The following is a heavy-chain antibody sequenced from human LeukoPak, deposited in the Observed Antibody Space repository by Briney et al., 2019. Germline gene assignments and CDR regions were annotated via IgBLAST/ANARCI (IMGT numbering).Heavy chain of an antibody. CDR1: GGSFTTYY. D-gene: IGHD3-10*01. J-gene: IGHJ4*02. V-gene: IGHV4-59*01. CDR3: ARLGAFGELPEDY. CDR2: IYYSGST. Sequence: SETLSLTCAVYGGSFTTYYWNWIRQPPGKGLEWIGYIYYSGSTNYNPSLKSRVTISVDTSKNQFSLKLSSVTAADTAVYYCARLGAFGELPEDYWGQGTLVTVSS.